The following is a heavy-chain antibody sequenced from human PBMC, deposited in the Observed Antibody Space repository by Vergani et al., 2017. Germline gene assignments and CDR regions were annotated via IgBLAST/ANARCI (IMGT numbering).Heavy chain of an antibody. J-gene: IGHJ6*03. V-gene: IGHV3-30*18. D-gene: IGHD4-17*01. CDR2: ISYDGSNK. CDR1: GFTFSSYG. CDR3: AKGRNIYGDDDYNYMYV. Sequence: QVQLVESGGGVVQPGRSLRLSCAASGFTFSSYGMHWVRQAPGKGLEWVAVISYDGSNKYYADSVKGRFTISRDTSKNTLYLQRNSLRAEDTAVYYCAKGRNIYGDDDYNYMYVGGAGWTVSVS.